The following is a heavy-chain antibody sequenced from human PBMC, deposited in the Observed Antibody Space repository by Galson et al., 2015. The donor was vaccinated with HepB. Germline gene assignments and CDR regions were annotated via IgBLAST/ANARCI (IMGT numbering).Heavy chain of an antibody. Sequence: SLRLSCAASGFTFDDYAMHWVRQAPGKGLEWVSGISWNSGSIGYADSVKGRFTISRDNAKNSLYLQMNSLRAEDTALYYCAKDIDYSGYDSEVGFDYWGQGTLVTVSS. D-gene: IGHD5-12*01. V-gene: IGHV3-9*01. CDR3: AKDIDYSGYDSEVGFDY. CDR2: ISWNSGSI. CDR1: GFTFDDYA. J-gene: IGHJ4*02.